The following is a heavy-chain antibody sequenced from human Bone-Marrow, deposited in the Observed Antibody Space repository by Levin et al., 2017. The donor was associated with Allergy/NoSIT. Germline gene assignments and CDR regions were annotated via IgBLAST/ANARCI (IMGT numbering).Heavy chain of an antibody. J-gene: IGHJ4*02. Sequence: GGSLRLSCAASGFTFSDYYMSWIRQAPGKGLEWVSYISNSGTTTYYADSVKGRFTISRDNAKNSLYLQMNSLRAEDTAIYYCARVGWVTKAFFDYWGQGTLVTVSS. D-gene: IGHD4-17*01. CDR1: GFTFSDYY. CDR2: ISNSGTTT. V-gene: IGHV3-11*01. CDR3: ARVGWVTKAFFDY.